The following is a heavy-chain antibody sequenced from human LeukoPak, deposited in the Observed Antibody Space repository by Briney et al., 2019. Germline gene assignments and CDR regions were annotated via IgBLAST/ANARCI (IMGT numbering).Heavy chain of an antibody. CDR2: ISGSGGST. V-gene: IGHV3-23*01. CDR3: ARDGFGTGSN. Sequence: SGGSLRLSCAASGFTFSSYAMSWVRQAPGKGLEWVSAISGSGGSTYYADSVKGRFTISRDSSRNTLYLQMNSLRAEDTAVYYCARDGFGTGSNWGQGTLVTVSS. CDR1: GFTFSSYA. J-gene: IGHJ4*02. D-gene: IGHD3-16*01.